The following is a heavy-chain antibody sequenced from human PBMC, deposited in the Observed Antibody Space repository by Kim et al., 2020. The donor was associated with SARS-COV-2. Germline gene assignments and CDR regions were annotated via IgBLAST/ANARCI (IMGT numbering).Heavy chain of an antibody. V-gene: IGHV1-2*06. Sequence: ASVKVSCKASGYTFTGYYMHWVRQAPGQGLEWMGRINPNSGGTNYAQKFQGRVTMTRDTSISTAYMELSRLRSDDTAVYYCARGGLLSKILMVYAIVYWGQGTLVTVSS. J-gene: IGHJ4*02. CDR3: ARGGLLSKILMVYAIVY. D-gene: IGHD2-8*01. CDR1: GYTFTGYY. CDR2: INPNSGGT.